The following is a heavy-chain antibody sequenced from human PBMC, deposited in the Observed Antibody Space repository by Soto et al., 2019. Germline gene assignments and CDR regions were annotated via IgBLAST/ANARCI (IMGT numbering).Heavy chain of an antibody. D-gene: IGHD1-1*01. CDR1: GVHFSSYW. V-gene: IGHV3-74*01. CDR2: INSDGSST. J-gene: IGHJ4*02. CDR3: ARAVAVQLERKMRYYFDY. Sequence: PGGSLRLSCTASGVHFSSYWMHWVRQATGKGLVWVSRINSDGSSTSYADSVKGRFTISRDNAKNTLYLQMNSLRAEDTAVYYCARAVAVQLERKMRYYFDYWGQGTLVTVSS.